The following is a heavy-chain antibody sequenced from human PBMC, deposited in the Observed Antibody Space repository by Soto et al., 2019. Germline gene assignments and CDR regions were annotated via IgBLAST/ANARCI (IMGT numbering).Heavy chain of an antibody. D-gene: IGHD3-16*01. V-gene: IGHV6-1*01. CDR3: VRELPYYVSSDSYLDY. CDR2: TYYRSRWYN. CDR1: GDSVSGNSAA. J-gene: IGHJ4*02. Sequence: SQTLSLTCAISGDSVSGNSAAWNWIRQSPSRGLEWLGRTYYRSRWYNDYAVSVKSRITVTPDTSKNQFSLHLNSVTPEDTAVYYCVRELPYYVSSDSYLDYWGQGALVTVSS.